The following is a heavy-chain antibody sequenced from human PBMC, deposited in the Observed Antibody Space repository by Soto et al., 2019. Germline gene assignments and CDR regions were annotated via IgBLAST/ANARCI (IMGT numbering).Heavy chain of an antibody. CDR1: AGTFSRYA. CDR3: ARAIVGPPTTGCLDP. CDR2: IIPIFGTA. J-gene: IGHJ5*02. V-gene: IGHV1-69*13. D-gene: IGHD1-26*01. Sequence: GASVKVSCKASAGTFSRYAISWVRQAPGQGLEWMGGIIPIFGTANYAQKFQGRVTITADESTSTAYMELSSLRFEDTAVYYCARAIVGPPTTGCLDPWGTGTLVTGS.